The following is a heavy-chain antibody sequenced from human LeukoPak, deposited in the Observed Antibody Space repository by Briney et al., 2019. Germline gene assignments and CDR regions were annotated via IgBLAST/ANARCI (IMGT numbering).Heavy chain of an antibody. D-gene: IGHD6-13*01. CDR1: GFTFSTYG. CDR2: VRGSGGST. V-gene: IGHV3-23*01. CDR3: AKKARVDSGSWEYYFDH. Sequence: GGSLRLSCAASGFTFSTYGMSWVRQAPGKGLEWVSGVRGSGGSTYYVDSVKGRFTISRDNSKNTLYLQMNSLRAEDTAVYYCAKKARVDSGSWEYYFDHWGQGTLVTVSS. J-gene: IGHJ4*02.